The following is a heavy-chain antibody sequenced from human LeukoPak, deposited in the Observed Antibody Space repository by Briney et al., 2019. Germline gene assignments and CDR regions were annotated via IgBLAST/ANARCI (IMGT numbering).Heavy chain of an antibody. D-gene: IGHD6-13*01. CDR1: GFTFSSYV. V-gene: IGHV3-23*01. CDR2: ISGSGSST. J-gene: IGHJ4*02. Sequence: GGSLRLSCAASGFTFSSYVMSWIRQAPGKGLEWLSAISGSGSSTYYAVSVRGRLTVSRDNSKNMLYLQMNSLRAEDTAVYYCAKRGAAADDYWGQGTLVTVSS. CDR3: AKRGAAADDY.